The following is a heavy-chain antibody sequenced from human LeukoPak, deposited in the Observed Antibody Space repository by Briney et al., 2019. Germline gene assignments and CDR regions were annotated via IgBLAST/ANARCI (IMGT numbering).Heavy chain of an antibody. D-gene: IGHD3-9*01. CDR1: GFTVNSNH. CDR3: ARANYEILTGYLYFDY. CDR2: IYSGGST. Sequence: GGSLRLSCAASGFTVNSNHMSWVRQAPGKGLEWVSIIYSGGSTHYGDSVKGRFTISRDDSKNTLYLQMNSLRAEDTAVYYCARANYEILTGYLYFDYWGQGTLVTVSS. V-gene: IGHV3-66*01. J-gene: IGHJ4*02.